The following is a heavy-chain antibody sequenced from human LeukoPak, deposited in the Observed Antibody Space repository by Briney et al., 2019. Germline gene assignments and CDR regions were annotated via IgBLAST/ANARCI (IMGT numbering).Heavy chain of an antibody. V-gene: IGHV3-23*01. Sequence: GGSLRLSCAASGFTFSSYGMSWVRQAPGKGLEWVSAISGSGVSTYYADSVRGRFTISRDNSKNTLYLQMNSLRAEDTAVYYCATSPLAGSWGQGTLVTVSS. D-gene: IGHD3-10*01. CDR2: ISGSGVST. J-gene: IGHJ4*02. CDR3: ATSPLAGS. CDR1: GFTFSSYG.